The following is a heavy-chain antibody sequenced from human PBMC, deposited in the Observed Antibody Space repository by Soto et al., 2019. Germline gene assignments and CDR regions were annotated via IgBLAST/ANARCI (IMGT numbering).Heavy chain of an antibody. D-gene: IGHD2-2*01. Sequence: VQLVQSGAEVKEPGASVKGSFKAYGYTFTSDESHWVRQATGQGLEWMGWMNPNSGNTGYAQKFQGRVTMTRNTAISTAYMELSSLRYEDTAVYYCAREYQLLAYYYYMDVWGKGTTVTVSS. CDR3: AREYQLLAYYYYMDV. CDR2: MNPNSGNT. J-gene: IGHJ6*03. V-gene: IGHV1-8*01. CDR1: GYTFTSDE.